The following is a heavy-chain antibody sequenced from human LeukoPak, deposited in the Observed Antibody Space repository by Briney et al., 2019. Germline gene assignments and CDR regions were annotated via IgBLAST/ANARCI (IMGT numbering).Heavy chain of an antibody. J-gene: IGHJ4*02. CDR1: GFTFSSYA. CDR3: AKDLYSSGSAYYFDY. CDR2: ISGIGGST. V-gene: IGHV3-23*01. Sequence: GGSLRLSCAASGFTFSSYAMTWVRQAPGKGLEWVSAISGIGGSTYYADSVKGRFTISRDNSKNTLYLQMNSLRAEDTAVYYCAKDLYSSGSAYYFDYWGQGTLVTVSS. D-gene: IGHD6-19*01.